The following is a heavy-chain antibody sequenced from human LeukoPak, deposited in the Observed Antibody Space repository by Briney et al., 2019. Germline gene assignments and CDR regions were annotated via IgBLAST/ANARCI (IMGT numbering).Heavy chain of an antibody. D-gene: IGHD3-16*01. CDR2: IYYSGST. Sequence: GSLRLSCAASGFTFSSYEMNWVRQAPGKGLEGIGYIYYSGSTNYNPSLKSRATISIDTSKSQFSLKLSSVTAADTAVYYCARETSQKGAHYMDVWGKGTTVTISS. J-gene: IGHJ6*03. CDR3: ARETSQKGAHYMDV. CDR1: GFTFSSYE. V-gene: IGHV4-59*01.